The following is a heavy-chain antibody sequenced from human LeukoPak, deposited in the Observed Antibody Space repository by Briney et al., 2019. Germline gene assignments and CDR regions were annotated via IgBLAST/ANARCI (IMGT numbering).Heavy chain of an antibody. CDR3: ARDRTRTGYSSGWYHDY. CDR1: GGTFSSYT. Sequence: SVKVSCKASGGTFSSYTISWVRQAPGQGLEWMGRIIPILGIANYAQKFQGRVTITADKSTSTAYMELSSLRSEDTAVYYCARDRTRTGYSSGWYHDYWGQGTLVTVSS. CDR2: IIPILGIA. V-gene: IGHV1-69*04. D-gene: IGHD6-19*01. J-gene: IGHJ4*02.